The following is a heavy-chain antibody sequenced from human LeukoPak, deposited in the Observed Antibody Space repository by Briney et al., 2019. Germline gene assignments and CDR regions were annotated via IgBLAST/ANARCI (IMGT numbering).Heavy chain of an antibody. D-gene: IGHD3-22*01. J-gene: IGHJ4*02. V-gene: IGHV4-31*03. CDR3: ARWTVTYYYDSSGYTDY. Sequence: SETLSLTCTVSGGSISSGGYYWSWIRQHPGKGLEWIGEIYYSGSTYYNPSLKSRVTISVDTSKNQFSLKLSSVTAADTAVYYCARWTVTYYYDSSGYTDYWGQGTLVTVSS. CDR2: IYYSGST. CDR1: GGSISSGGYY.